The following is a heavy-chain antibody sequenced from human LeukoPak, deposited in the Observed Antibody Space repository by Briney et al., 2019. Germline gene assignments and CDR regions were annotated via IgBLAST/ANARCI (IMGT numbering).Heavy chain of an antibody. D-gene: IGHD2-2*01. CDR2: INHSGST. J-gene: IGHJ4*02. V-gene: IGHV4-34*01. CDR3: ARGHCSSTSCYFDY. Sequence: PSETLSLTCAVSGGSFSGYYWSWIRQPPGKGLEWIGEINHSGSTNYNPSLKSRVTISVDTSKNQFSLKLSSVTAADTVVYYCARGHCSSTSCYFDYWGQGTLVTVSS. CDR1: GGSFSGYY.